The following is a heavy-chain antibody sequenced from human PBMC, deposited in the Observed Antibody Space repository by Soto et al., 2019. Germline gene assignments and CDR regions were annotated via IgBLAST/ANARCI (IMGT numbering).Heavy chain of an antibody. J-gene: IGHJ6*02. D-gene: IGHD1-1*01. CDR1: GFTFSTYA. V-gene: IGHV3-23*01. CDR3: VKGYWKGDV. CDR2: ISGSGGSI. Sequence: EVPLLESGGGLVQPGGSLRLSCAASGFTFSTYAMNWVRQAPGNGLEWVSAISGSGGSIHYADSVKGRFTISRDNSKNTLYLQMKSLRDEDTAVYHCVKGYWKGDVWGQGTTVTVSS.